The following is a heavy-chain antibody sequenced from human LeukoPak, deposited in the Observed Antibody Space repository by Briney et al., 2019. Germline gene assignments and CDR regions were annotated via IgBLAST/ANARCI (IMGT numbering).Heavy chain of an antibody. CDR1: GFTFSSYS. CDR3: ARARSLYRSGLGFYYFDY. J-gene: IGHJ4*02. Sequence: GGSLRLSCAASGFTFSSYSMNWVRQAPGKGLEWVSSISSSSSYIYYADSVKGRFTISRDNAKTSLYLQMNSLRAEDTAVSYCARARSLYRSGLGFYYFDYWGQGPLVTVSS. V-gene: IGHV3-21*01. D-gene: IGHD3-16*02. CDR2: ISSSSSYI.